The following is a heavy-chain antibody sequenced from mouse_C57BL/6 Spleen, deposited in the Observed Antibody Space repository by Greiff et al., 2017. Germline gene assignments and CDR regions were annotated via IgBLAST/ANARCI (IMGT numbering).Heavy chain of an antibody. D-gene: IGHD6-2*01. CDR3: AREAVSDFDD. CDR1: GYTFTGDY. CDR2: INPSSGDT. V-gene: IGHV1-42*01. J-gene: IGHJ4*01. Sequence: VQLQQSGAELVRPGASVKLSCKASGYTFTGDYMNWVKQRPEQGLEWIGEINPSSGDTTYNQKFKGKATLTADTSSSTAYMQLSSLTSEDSAVYYCAREAVSDFDDWGQRTTVTVSS.